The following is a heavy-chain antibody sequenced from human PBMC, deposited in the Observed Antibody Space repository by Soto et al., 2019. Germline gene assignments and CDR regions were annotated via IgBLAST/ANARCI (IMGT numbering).Heavy chain of an antibody. V-gene: IGHV3-23*01. Sequence: GGSLRLSCTASVFIFSSYGMTWVRQAPGKGLEWVSVISGSGANTYYADSVKGRFTISRDNSKNTLYLQMNSLRVEDTAVYYCVKFPGIAATGRFDSWGQGTLVTVSS. D-gene: IGHD6-13*01. CDR3: VKFPGIAATGRFDS. J-gene: IGHJ5*01. CDR2: ISGSGANT. CDR1: VFIFSSYG.